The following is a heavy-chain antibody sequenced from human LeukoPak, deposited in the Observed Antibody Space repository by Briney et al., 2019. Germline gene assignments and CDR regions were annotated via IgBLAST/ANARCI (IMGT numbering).Heavy chain of an antibody. CDR1: GXTFSNYG. J-gene: IGHJ4*02. CDR2: IWYDGSNK. V-gene: IGHV3-33*01. D-gene: IGHD6-13*01. CDR3: ARDLTQLALFDY. Sequence: AGRSLRLSCAASGXTFSNYGMHWVRQAPGKGLEWVAVIWYDGSNKYCADSVKGRFTLSRDNSKNTLFLQMNSLRPEDTAVYFCARDLTQLALFDYWGQGTLVTVSS.